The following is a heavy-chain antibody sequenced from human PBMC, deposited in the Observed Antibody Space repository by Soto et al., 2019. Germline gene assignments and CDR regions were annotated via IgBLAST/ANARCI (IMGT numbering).Heavy chain of an antibody. D-gene: IGHD3-10*01. CDR2: ISGSGGST. CDR1: GFTFGSYA. V-gene: IGHV3-23*01. J-gene: IGHJ3*02. Sequence: EVQLLESGGGLVQPGGSLRLSCAASGFTFGSYAMSWVRQAPGKGLEWVSAISGSGGSTYYADSVKGRFTISRDNSKNTLYLQMNSLRAEDTAVYYCAKSFLAYYGSVKCAFDIWGQGTMVTVSS. CDR3: AKSFLAYYGSVKCAFDI.